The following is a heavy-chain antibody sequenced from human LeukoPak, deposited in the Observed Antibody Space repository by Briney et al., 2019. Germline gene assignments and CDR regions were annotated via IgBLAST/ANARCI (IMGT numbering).Heavy chain of an antibody. CDR1: GFTFTSYA. Sequence: GGSLGLSCAASGFTFTSYAMSRFRQAPGKGLEWVSAISGSGGSTYYADSVKGRFTISRDNSKNTLYLQMNSLRAEDTAVYYCAKAHEYSSSSWGQGTLVTVSS. D-gene: IGHD6-13*01. J-gene: IGHJ5*02. CDR2: ISGSGGST. V-gene: IGHV3-23*01. CDR3: AKAHEYSSSS.